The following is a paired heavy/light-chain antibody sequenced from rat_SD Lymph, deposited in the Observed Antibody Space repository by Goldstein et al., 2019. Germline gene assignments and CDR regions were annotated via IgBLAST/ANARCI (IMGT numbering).Heavy chain of an antibody. CDR1: GYTFTDYA. D-gene: IGHD1-2*01. CDR2: INTYTGKP. Sequence: QIQLVQSGPELKKPGESVKISCKASGYTFTDYAMHWVKQAPGKGLKWMGWINTYTGKPTYAADFKGRFVFSLEASASTANLQISNLKNEDTATYFCARIYYYSSFVMDAWGQGASVTVSS. CDR3: ARIYYYSSFVMDA. V-gene: IGHV9-4*01. J-gene: IGHJ4*01.
Light chain of an antibody. J-gene: IGKJ5*01. CDR1: SSVSY. Sequence: EIVLTQSPTTMAASPGEKVTLTCRASSSVSYMHWYQQKSGASPKLWIYDTSHRTSGVPNRFSGSGSGTSYSLTISSMETEDAATYYCQQWNSNPLTFGSGTKLEIK. CDR3: QQWNSNPLT. CDR2: DTS. V-gene: IGKV4S2*01.